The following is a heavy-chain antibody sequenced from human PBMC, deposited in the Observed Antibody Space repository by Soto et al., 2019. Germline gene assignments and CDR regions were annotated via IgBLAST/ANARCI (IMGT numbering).Heavy chain of an antibody. J-gene: IGHJ3*02. CDR1: GFTFSNHA. V-gene: IGHV3-23*01. CDR2: LSSSDGTT. Sequence: EVQLLESGGGLVQPGGSLRLSCAASGFTFSNHAMSWVRQAPGKGLEWVSALSSSDGTTYYADSVKGRFTTSRDNSKNTVYLQMNSLRAEDTAVYYCAKEDYYERSGYYYDAFDTWVQGTMVTVSS. CDR3: AKEDYYERSGYYYDAFDT. D-gene: IGHD3-22*01.